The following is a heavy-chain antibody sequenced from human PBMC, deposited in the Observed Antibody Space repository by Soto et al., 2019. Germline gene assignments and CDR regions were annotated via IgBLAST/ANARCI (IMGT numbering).Heavy chain of an antibody. J-gene: IGHJ4*02. CDR1: GGAVYAINYY. CDR2: VYYNEST. D-gene: IGHD2-15*01. CDR3: ARRSVGRTFNY. Sequence: SDTLSLTCTVSGGAVYAINYYWRWIRQPPGKGMEWIGSVYYNESTYYNPSLQSRVTISLDTSNNLFSLNLNSVTAADTAVYHCARRSVGRTFNYWGQGTLVTVSS. V-gene: IGHV4-39*01.